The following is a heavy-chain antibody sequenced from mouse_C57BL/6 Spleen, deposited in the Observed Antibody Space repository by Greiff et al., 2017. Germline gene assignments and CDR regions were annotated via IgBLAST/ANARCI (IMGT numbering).Heavy chain of an antibody. CDR3: ARDQDYYGSSYHY. J-gene: IGHJ2*01. CDR2: ISDGGSYT. V-gene: IGHV5-4*01. CDR1: GFTFSSYA. D-gene: IGHD1-1*01. Sequence: EVKLMESGGGLVKPGGSLKLSCAASGFTFSSYAMSWVRQTPEKRLEWVATISDGGSYTYYPDNVKGRFTISRDNAKNNLYLQMSHLKSEDTAMYYCARDQDYYGSSYHYWGQGTTLTVSS.